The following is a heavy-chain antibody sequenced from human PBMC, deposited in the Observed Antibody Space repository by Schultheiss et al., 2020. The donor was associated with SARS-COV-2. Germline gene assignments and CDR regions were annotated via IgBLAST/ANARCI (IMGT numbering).Heavy chain of an antibody. J-gene: IGHJ3*02. CDR1: GFTFSSYA. CDR3: AKDLWLLLNWGDAFDI. V-gene: IGHV3-30*07. D-gene: IGHD3-22*01. Sequence: GSLRLSCAASGFTFSSYAMHWVRQAPGKGLEWVAVISYDGSNKYYADSVKGRFTISRDNSKNTLYLQMNSLRAEDTAVYYCAKDLWLLLNWGDAFDIWGQGTMVTVSS. CDR2: ISYDGSNK.